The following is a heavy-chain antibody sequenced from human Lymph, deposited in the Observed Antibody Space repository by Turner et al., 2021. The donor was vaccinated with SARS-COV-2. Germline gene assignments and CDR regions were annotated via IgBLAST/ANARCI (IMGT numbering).Heavy chain of an antibody. D-gene: IGHD3-22*01. CDR2: ISGRGYST. V-gene: IGHV3-23*01. J-gene: IGHJ4*02. Sequence: EVQLLESGGGLVQPGGSLRLSCAASGFTFSSYAMSWVRQAPGKGLEWVSTISGRGYSTYYADSVKGRFTISRDNSKNTLFLQMHSLRAEDTAVYYCAKNEMAMIVVVITLFDYWGQGTLVTVSS. CDR3: AKNEMAMIVVVITLFDY. CDR1: GFTFSSYA.